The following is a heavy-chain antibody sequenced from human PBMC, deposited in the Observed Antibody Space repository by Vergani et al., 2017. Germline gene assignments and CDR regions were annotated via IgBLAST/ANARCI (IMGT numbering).Heavy chain of an antibody. D-gene: IGHD5-18*01. Sequence: EVQLVESGGGLVQPGGSLRLSCAASGFTFSSYEMNWVRQAPGKGLEWVSYISSSGSTIYYADSVKGRFTISRDNAKNSLYLQMNSLRAEDTAVYYCARSFSGYSYGPWGWYFDLWGRGTLVTVSS. CDR2: ISSSGSTI. V-gene: IGHV3-48*03. J-gene: IGHJ2*01. CDR1: GFTFSSYE. CDR3: ARSFSGYSYGPWGWYFDL.